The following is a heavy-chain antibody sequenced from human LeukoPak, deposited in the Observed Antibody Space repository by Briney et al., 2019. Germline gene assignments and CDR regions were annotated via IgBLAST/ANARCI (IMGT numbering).Heavy chain of an antibody. CDR2: IYYSGST. CDR3: ARGRPLLLWFGEPLFAY. V-gene: IGHV4-39*07. D-gene: IGHD3-10*01. Sequence: SETLSLTCTVSGGSISSSSYYWGWIRQPPGKGLEWIGSIYYSGSTYYNPSLKSRVTISVDTSKNQFSLKLSSVTAADTAVYYCARGRPLLLWFGEPLFAYWGQGTLVTVSS. J-gene: IGHJ4*02. CDR1: GGSISSSSYY.